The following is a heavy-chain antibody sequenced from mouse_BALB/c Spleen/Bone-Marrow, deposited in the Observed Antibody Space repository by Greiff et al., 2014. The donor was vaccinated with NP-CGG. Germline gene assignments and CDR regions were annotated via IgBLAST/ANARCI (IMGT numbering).Heavy chain of an antibody. CDR3: ARPGDYDAMDY. CDR1: RFDFSRYW. Sequence: EVKVEESGGGLVQPGGSLKLSCAASRFDFSRYWMSWVRQAPGKGLEWIGEINPDNSTISYTPSLKDKFIISRDNAKNTLYLQMSKVRSEDTALYYCARPGDYDAMDYWGQGTSVTVSS. J-gene: IGHJ4*01. V-gene: IGHV4-1*02. CDR2: INPDNSTI.